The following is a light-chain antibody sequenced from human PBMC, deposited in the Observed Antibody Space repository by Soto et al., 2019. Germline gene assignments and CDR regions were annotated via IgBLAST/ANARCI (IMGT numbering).Light chain of an antibody. CDR1: QAISNY. V-gene: IGKV1-33*01. CDR2: DAS. J-gene: IGKJ2*01. CDR3: QQYDNLPPGPYT. Sequence: DIQMTQSPSSLSASVGDRVTITCQASQAISNYLNWYQQKPGKAPKLLIYDASNLETGVPSRFSGSGSGTDFTFTISSLQPEDIATYYCQQYDNLPPGPYTFGQGTKLEIK.